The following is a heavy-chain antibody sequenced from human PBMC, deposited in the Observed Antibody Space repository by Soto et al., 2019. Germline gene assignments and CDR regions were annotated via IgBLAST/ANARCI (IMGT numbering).Heavy chain of an antibody. Sequence: PSETLSLTCTVSGGSISSYYWSWIRQPPGKGLEWIGYIYYSGSTNYNPSLKSRVTISVDTSKNQFSLKLSSVTAADTAVYYCARSPRYTDYGGNGLAYGFDYWGQGTLVTVSS. D-gene: IGHD4-17*01. CDR3: ARSPRYTDYGGNGLAYGFDY. J-gene: IGHJ4*02. V-gene: IGHV4-59*01. CDR2: IYYSGST. CDR1: GGSISSYY.